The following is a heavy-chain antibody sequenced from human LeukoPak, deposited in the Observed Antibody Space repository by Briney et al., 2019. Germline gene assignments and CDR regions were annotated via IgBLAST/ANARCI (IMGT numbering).Heavy chain of an antibody. CDR3: AKGSVYGDYYFDY. J-gene: IGHJ4*02. CDR2: ISVSGGST. V-gene: IGHV3-23*01. D-gene: IGHD4-17*01. Sequence: GGSLRLSCAASGFTFSNYAMNWVRQAPGEGLEWVSAISVSGGSTYYADSVKGRFTISRDNSKNTLFLQMSSLRAEDTALYYCAKGSVYGDYYFDYWGQGTPVTVSS. CDR1: GFTFSNYA.